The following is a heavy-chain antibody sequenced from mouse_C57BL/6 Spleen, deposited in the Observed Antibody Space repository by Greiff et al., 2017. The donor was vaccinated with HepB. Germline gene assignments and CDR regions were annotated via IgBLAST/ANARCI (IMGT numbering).Heavy chain of an antibody. CDR2: IDPSDSYT. CDR3: ARRSDDGYPFDY. Sequence: QVQLQQPGAELVKPGASVKLSCKASGYTFTSYWMQWVKQRPGQGLEWIGEIDPSDSYTNYNQKFKGKATLTVDTSSSTAYMQLSSLTSEDSAVYYWARRSDDGYPFDYWGKGTTLTVSS. D-gene: IGHD2-3*01. CDR1: GYTFTSYW. V-gene: IGHV1-50*01. J-gene: IGHJ2*01.